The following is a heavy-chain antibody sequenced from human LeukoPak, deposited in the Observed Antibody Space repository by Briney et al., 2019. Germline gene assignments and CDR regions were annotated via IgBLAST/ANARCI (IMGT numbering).Heavy chain of an antibody. CDR3: ARGGSTVPAFDI. J-gene: IGHJ3*02. Sequence: NPSETLSLTCTVSGYSISSGYYWGWIRQPPGKGLEWIGSIYHSGSTYYNPSLKSRVTISVDTSKNQFSLKLSSVTAADTAVYYCARGGSTVPAFDIWGQGTMVTVSS. CDR1: GYSISSGYY. CDR2: IYHSGST. D-gene: IGHD2-2*01. V-gene: IGHV4-38-2*02.